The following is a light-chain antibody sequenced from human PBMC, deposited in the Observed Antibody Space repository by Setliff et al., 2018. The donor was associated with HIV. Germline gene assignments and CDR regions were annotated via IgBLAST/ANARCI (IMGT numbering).Light chain of an antibody. Sequence: QSALTQPASVSGSPGQSITISCTGTSSDVGAYNYVSWYQQHPGKTPKLMIYDVSNRPSGVSNRVSGSKSGNTASLTISGLQAEDEADYYCSSYTSSYTFVFGTGTKVTVL. J-gene: IGLJ1*01. CDR3: SSYTSSYTFV. CDR1: SSDVGAYNY. V-gene: IGLV2-14*03. CDR2: DVS.